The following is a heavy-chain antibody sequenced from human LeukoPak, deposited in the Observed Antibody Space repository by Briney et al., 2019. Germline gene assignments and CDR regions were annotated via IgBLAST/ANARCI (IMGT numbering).Heavy chain of an antibody. D-gene: IGHD1-1*01. V-gene: IGHV3-15*01. CDR3: TTDWGDLHLEDY. Sequence: GGSLRLSCAASGFTFSNAWMNWVRQAPGKGLEWLGSIKSKTDGGTTDYAAPVKGRFTISRDDSENTLYLQMNSLKTEDTAVYYCTTDWGDLHLEDYWGQGTLVTVSS. J-gene: IGHJ4*02. CDR1: GFTFSNAW. CDR2: IKSKTDGGTT.